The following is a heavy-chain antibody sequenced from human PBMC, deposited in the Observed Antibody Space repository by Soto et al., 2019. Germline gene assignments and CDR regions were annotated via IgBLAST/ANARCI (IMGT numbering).Heavy chain of an antibody. CDR3: ARDSPIGSTFSGYDAIDY. J-gene: IGHJ4*02. V-gene: IGHV1-69*08. D-gene: IGHD5-12*01. CDR1: GGTFRNHI. Sequence: QVQLVQSGAEVKKPGSSVKVSCKTSGGTFRNHIITWVRQAPEQGLEWMGRVIPLLDITNYAQKFQGRVTITADKSTSTTYLEMNSLRSEDTAVYYCARDSPIGSTFSGYDAIDYWGQGTLVTVSS. CDR2: VIPLLDIT.